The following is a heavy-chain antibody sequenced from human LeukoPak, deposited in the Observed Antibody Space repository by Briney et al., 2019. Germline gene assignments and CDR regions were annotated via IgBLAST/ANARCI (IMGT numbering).Heavy chain of an antibody. D-gene: IGHD3-10*01. CDR3: ARDITYGSGNDYKRIKDYYGMDV. CDR1: GFTFDDYA. J-gene: IGHJ6*02. V-gene: IGHV3-9*01. CDR2: ISWNSGSI. Sequence: GRSLRLSCAASGFTFDDYAMHWLRQAPGKGLEWVSGISWNSGSIGYADSVKGRFTISRDNSKNTLYLQMNSLRAEDTAVYYCARDITYGSGNDYKRIKDYYGMDVWGQGTTVTVSS.